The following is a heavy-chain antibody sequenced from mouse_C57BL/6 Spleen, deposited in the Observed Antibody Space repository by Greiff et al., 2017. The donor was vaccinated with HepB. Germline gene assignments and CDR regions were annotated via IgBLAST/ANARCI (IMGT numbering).Heavy chain of an antibody. J-gene: IGHJ2*01. CDR2: INPNNGGT. D-gene: IGHD1-1*01. V-gene: IGHV1-26*01. CDR1: GYTFTDYY. Sequence: EVQLQQSGPELVKPGASVKISCKASGYTFTDYYMNWVKQSHGKSLEWIGDINPNNGGTSYNQKFKGKATLTVDKSSSTAYMELRSLTSEDSAVYDCAREDTYYGSSLFDYWGQGTTLTVSS. CDR3: AREDTYYGSSLFDY.